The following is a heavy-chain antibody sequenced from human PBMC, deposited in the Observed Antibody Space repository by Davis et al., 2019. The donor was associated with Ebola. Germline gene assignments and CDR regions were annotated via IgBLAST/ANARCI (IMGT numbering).Heavy chain of an antibody. CDR2: FDPEDAEP. CDR3: ARDRGGDYSFDY. J-gene: IGHJ4*02. Sequence: AASVKVSCKVSGYTLTDLSIHWVRQAPGKGLEWMGYFDPEDAEPIYAQKFQDRVTMTEDTSTDTAYMELRSLRSEDTSVYYCARDRGGDYSFDYWGQGTLVTVSS. CDR1: GYTLTDLS. D-gene: IGHD3-10*01. V-gene: IGHV1-24*01.